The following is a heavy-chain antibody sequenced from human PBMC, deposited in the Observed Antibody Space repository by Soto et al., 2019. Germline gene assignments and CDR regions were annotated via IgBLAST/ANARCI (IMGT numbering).Heavy chain of an antibody. D-gene: IGHD6-19*01. CDR3: ATAPEGYIAVAGYAEYFQH. CDR1: GYTFTSYA. V-gene: IGHV1-3*01. J-gene: IGHJ1*01. CDR2: INAGNGKT. Sequence: ASVKVSCKASGYTFTSYAMHWVRQAPGQRLEWMGGINAGNGKTKYSQKFQGRVTMTEDTSTDTAYMELSSLRSEDTAVYYCATAPEGYIAVAGYAEYFQHWGQGTLVTVSS.